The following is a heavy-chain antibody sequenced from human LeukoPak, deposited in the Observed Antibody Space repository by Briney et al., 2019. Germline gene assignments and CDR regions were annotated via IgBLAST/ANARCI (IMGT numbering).Heavy chain of an antibody. CDR1: GYTFTSYG. Sequence: ASVKVSCKASGYTFTSYGISWVRQAPGQGLEWMGWISAYNGNTNYAQKLQGRVTMTTDTSTSTAYMELSRLRSDDTAVYYCARGRYVLLWFGENWFDPWGQGTLVTVSS. J-gene: IGHJ5*02. D-gene: IGHD3-10*01. CDR2: ISAYNGNT. CDR3: ARGRYVLLWFGENWFDP. V-gene: IGHV1-18*01.